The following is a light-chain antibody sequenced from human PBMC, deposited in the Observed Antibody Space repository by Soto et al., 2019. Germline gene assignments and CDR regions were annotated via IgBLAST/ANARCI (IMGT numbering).Light chain of an antibody. CDR3: QQAANFPFT. V-gene: IGKV1-12*01. CDR2: AAS. CDR1: QGVSTW. J-gene: IGKJ3*01. Sequence: DIPMTQSPSSVSASVGDRVTITCRASQGVSTWLAWYQQIPGKAPKLLIYAASTLQSGVPSRFSGSGSGTDFTLTISSLQPGDSATYFCQQAANFPFTFGPGTKVDIK.